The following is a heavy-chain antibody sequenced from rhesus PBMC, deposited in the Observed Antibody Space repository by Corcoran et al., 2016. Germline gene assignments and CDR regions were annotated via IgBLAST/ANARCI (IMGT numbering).Heavy chain of an antibody. CDR1: GGSIIGSW. CDR2: IDSSGST. Sequence: QLQLQESGPGLVKPSETLSLTCAVSGGSIIGSWWSWIRQPPGKGREGIGRIDSSGSTDYNHSLKRRVIRSRDTSKNQFSRKLSSVTAEDTAVYYCARDSGYTHHFDYWGQGVLVTVSS. V-gene: IGHV4-160*01. CDR3: ARDSGYTHHFDY. J-gene: IGHJ4*01. D-gene: IGHD5-24*01.